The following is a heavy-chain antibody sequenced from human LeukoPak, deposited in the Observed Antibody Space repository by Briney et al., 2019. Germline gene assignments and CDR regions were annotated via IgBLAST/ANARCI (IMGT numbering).Heavy chain of an antibody. V-gene: IGHV4-61*01. D-gene: IGHD2-15*01. Sequence: PSETLSLTCTVSGGSISSGSYYWSWIRQPPGKGLEWIGYIYYSGSTNYNPSLKSRVTISVDTSKNQFSLKLSSVTAADTAVYYCAREAVSGEVVDWGQGTLVTVSS. J-gene: IGHJ4*02. CDR3: AREAVSGEVVD. CDR1: GGSISSGSYY. CDR2: IYYSGST.